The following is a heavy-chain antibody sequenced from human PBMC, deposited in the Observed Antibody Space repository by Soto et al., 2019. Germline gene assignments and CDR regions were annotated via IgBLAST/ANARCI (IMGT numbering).Heavy chain of an antibody. V-gene: IGHV1-18*01. D-gene: IGHD5-18*01. J-gene: IGHJ4*02. CDR3: ARARNAAMVTSDY. Sequence: QVQLVQSGPEVKKPGASVKVSCKASGYSFSDYGATWVRQSPGQGLQWMGWISAYNDDRNYAQNFQDRITMTTDTSTSTAYVELRSLRSDDTAVYFCARARNAAMVTSDYWGQGTLVTVSS. CDR2: ISAYNDDR. CDR1: GYSFSDYG.